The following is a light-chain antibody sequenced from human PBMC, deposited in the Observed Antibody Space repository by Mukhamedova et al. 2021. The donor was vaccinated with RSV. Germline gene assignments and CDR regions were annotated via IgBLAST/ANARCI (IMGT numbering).Light chain of an antibody. Sequence: WYQRRVHGKAPQLLNHSASTLQTGVSSRFSGGGSGTDFSLTVTSLQREDFALYFCQQTYTSPLSFGGGTRVEIK. J-gene: IGKJ4*01. V-gene: IGKV1-39*01. CDR2: SAS. CDR3: QQTYTSPLS.